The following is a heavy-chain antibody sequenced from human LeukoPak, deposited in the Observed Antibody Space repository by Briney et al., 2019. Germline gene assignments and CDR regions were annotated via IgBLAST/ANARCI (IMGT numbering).Heavy chain of an antibody. D-gene: IGHD3-10*01. Sequence: GASVNVSCKASGYTFTDFYIHWMRLAPGQGPEWLSCINPNTGGTNYARKFQGRVTTTRDTSINTVYMELSRLTSDDTAVYYCARGPSSGAFDIWGQGTMVTVSS. CDR2: INPNTGGT. CDR1: GYTFTDFY. CDR3: ARGPSSGAFDI. J-gene: IGHJ3*02. V-gene: IGHV1-2*02.